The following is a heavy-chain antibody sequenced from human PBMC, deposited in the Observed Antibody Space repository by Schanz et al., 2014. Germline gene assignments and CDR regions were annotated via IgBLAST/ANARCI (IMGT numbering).Heavy chain of an antibody. CDR2: INGYNGHT. D-gene: IGHD6-13*01. CDR1: GYTFSSYG. V-gene: IGHV1-18*01. J-gene: IGHJ4*02. Sequence: QVQLVQSGAEVKKPGASVKVSCKASGYTFSSYGITWVRQAPGQGLEWMGWINGYNGHTLYAQKFQGRVTMATDTSTSTVYMELSSLRSEDTAVYYCARDGVDAAAGGNYWGQGTLXTVSS. CDR3: ARDGVDAAAGGNY.